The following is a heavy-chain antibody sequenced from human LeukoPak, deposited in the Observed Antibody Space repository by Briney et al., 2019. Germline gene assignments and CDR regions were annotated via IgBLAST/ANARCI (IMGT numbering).Heavy chain of an antibody. J-gene: IGHJ4*02. CDR1: GFTFSSYS. D-gene: IGHD6-13*01. Sequence: PGGSLRLSCAASGFTFSSYSMNWVRQAPGKGLEWVSSISSSSSYMYYADSVKGRFTISRDNAKNSLYLQMNSLRAEDTAVYYCARDGIAAAAYYFDYWGQGTLVTVSS. CDR2: ISSSSSYM. V-gene: IGHV3-21*01. CDR3: ARDGIAAAAYYFDY.